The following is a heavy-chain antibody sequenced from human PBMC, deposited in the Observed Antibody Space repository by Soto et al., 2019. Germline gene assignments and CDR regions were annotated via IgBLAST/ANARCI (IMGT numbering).Heavy chain of an antibody. CDR2: MSHSGGT. CDR1: GGFVSSGSYY. CDR3: ARVERGTATTVVDAFDI. V-gene: IGHV4-34*01. J-gene: IGHJ3*02. Sequence: QVQLQQWGAGLLKPSETLSLTCAVYGGFVSSGSYYWSWIRQPPGKGLEWIGEMSHSGGTHFNPCLKSRVTISVDTSKNQFSRKMSSVTAADTALYYCARVERGTATTVVDAFDIWGPGTMVTVSS. D-gene: IGHD1-1*01.